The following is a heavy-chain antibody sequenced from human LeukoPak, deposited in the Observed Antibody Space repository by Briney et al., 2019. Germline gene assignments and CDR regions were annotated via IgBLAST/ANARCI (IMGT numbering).Heavy chain of an antibody. Sequence: GGSLRLSCAASGFTFNSYWMNWVRQAPGKGLEWVANIKEDGSEKYYVDSLKGRFTISRDNAKKLLYLQMNSLRVEDTAVYYCARDLQCGGDCHYDAFDIWGQGTMVTVSS. D-gene: IGHD2-21*02. CDR2: IKEDGSEK. J-gene: IGHJ3*02. V-gene: IGHV3-7*01. CDR1: GFTFNSYW. CDR3: ARDLQCGGDCHYDAFDI.